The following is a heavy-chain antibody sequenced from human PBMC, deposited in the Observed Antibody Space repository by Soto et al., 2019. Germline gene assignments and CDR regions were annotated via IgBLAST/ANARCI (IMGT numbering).Heavy chain of an antibody. Sequence: GGSLRLSCAASGFTFSSYSMNWVRQAPGKGLEWVSFISSSSIYIYYADSVKGRFTISRDNAKNSLYLQMNSLRAEDTAVYYRARVEYYYDRSRFSLSDYYGMDVWGQGTTVTVAS. CDR2: ISSSSIYI. CDR3: ARVEYYYDRSRFSLSDYYGMDV. V-gene: IGHV3-21*01. D-gene: IGHD3-22*01. J-gene: IGHJ6*02. CDR1: GFTFSSYS.